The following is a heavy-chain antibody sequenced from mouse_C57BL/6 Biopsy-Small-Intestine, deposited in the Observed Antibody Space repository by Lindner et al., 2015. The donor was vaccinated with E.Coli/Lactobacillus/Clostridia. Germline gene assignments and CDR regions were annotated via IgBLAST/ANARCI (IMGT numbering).Heavy chain of an antibody. CDR2: IWTIGRT. CDR3: ASARGDGSFAY. CDR1: GFSLSSFG. Sequence: VQLQESGPGLVAPSQSLSITCTVYGFSLSSFGVDWIRQSPGKGLEWLGVIWTIGRTNYNSALKSRLTISKDNSKSQVFLKMDSLQTDDTAVYYCASARGDGSFAYWGQGTLVTVST. D-gene: IGHD2-3*01. J-gene: IGHJ3*01. V-gene: IGHV2-6*01.